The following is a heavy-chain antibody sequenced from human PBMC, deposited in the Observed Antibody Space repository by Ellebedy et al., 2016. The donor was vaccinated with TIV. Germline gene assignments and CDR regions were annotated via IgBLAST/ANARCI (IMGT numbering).Heavy chain of an antibody. V-gene: IGHV3-21*01. D-gene: IGHD3-16*01. CDR2: ITVDSRYI. J-gene: IGHJ6*02. CDR1: GFTFSDYS. CDR3: SRDRSAGDMDV. Sequence: GESLKISCSASGFTFSDYSMNWVRQAPGKGLEWVSYITVDSRYIYYADSVKGRFTISRDNAKSSLFLQMNSRRAEDTAVYYCSRDRSAGDMDVWGQGTTVTVSS.